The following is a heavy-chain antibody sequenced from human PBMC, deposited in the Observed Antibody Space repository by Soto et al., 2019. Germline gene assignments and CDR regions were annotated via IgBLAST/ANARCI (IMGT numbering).Heavy chain of an antibody. CDR1: GFTFSDYY. V-gene: IGHV3-11*06. CDR3: ARDGDTAMVNY. CDR2: ISSSSSYT. D-gene: IGHD5-18*01. Sequence: QVQLVESGGGLVKPGGSLRLSCAASGFTFSDYYMSWIRQAPGKGLEWVSYISSSSSYTNYADSVKGRFIISRDNAKNSLYLQMNSLRAEDTAVYYCARDGDTAMVNYWGQGTLVTVSS. J-gene: IGHJ4*02.